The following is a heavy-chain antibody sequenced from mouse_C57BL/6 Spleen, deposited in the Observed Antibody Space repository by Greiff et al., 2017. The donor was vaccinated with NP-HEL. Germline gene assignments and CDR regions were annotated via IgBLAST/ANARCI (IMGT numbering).Heavy chain of an antibody. V-gene: IGHV1-80*01. CDR3: ARDGYYVFAY. J-gene: IGHJ3*01. Sequence: QVQLKESGAELVKPGASVKISCKASGYAFSSYWMNWVKQRPGKGLEWIGQIYPGDGDTNYNGKFKGKATLTADKSSSTAYMQLSSLTSEDSVVYFCARDGYYVFAYWGQGTLVTVSA. D-gene: IGHD2-3*01. CDR2: IYPGDGDT. CDR1: GYAFSSYW.